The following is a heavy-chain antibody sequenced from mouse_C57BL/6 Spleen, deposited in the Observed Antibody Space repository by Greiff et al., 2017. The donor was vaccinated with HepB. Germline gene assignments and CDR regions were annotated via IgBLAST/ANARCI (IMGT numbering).Heavy chain of an antibody. J-gene: IGHJ3*01. D-gene: IGHD1-1*01. Sequence: QVQLQQSGAELVKPGASVKLSCKASGYTFTSYWMHWVKQRPGQGLEWIGMLHPNSGNTNYNEKFKSKATLTVDKSSSTAYMQLSSLTSEDSAVYYCARPLYGSSYEEFAYWGQGTLVTVSA. V-gene: IGHV1-64*01. CDR3: ARPLYGSSYEEFAY. CDR1: GYTFTSYW. CDR2: LHPNSGNT.